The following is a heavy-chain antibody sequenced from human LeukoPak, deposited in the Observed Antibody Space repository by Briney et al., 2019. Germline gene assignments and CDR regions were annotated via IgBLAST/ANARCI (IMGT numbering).Heavy chain of an antibody. CDR3: ARDRIKAWSGYNIAFDY. V-gene: IGHV4-39*07. D-gene: IGHD3-3*01. CDR1: GGSISSSSYY. Sequence: SETLSLTCTVSGGSISSSSYYWGWIRQPPGKGLEWIGSIYYSGSTYYNPSLKIRVTISVDTSKNQFSLKLSSVTAADTAVYYCARDRIKAWSGYNIAFDYWGQGTLVTVSS. J-gene: IGHJ4*02. CDR2: IYYSGST.